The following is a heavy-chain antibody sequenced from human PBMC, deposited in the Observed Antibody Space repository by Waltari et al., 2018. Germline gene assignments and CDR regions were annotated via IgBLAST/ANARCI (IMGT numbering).Heavy chain of an antibody. CDR3: ARHLSILWWGSAFDI. D-gene: IGHD2-21*01. V-gene: IGHV4-59*08. J-gene: IGHJ3*02. Sequence: QVQLQESGPGLVKPSETLSLTCTVSGGSISSYYWSWIRQPPGKGLEWIGYIYYSGSTNDTPSLKSRVTISVDTSKNQFSLKLSSVTAADTAVYYCARHLSILWWGSAFDIWGQGTMVTVSS. CDR1: GGSISSYY. CDR2: IYYSGST.